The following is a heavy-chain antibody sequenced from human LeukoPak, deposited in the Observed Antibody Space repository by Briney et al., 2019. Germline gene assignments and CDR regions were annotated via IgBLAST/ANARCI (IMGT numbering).Heavy chain of an antibody. CDR1: GGSISIYY. D-gene: IGHD2-2*01. CDR3: ARDQGYCSSTSCPTHNWFDP. CDR2: IYTSGST. J-gene: IGHJ5*02. Sequence: SETLSLTCTVSGGSISIYYWSWIRQPAGKGLEWIGRIYTSGSTNYNPSRKSRVTMSADTSKNQFSLKLSSVTAADTAVYYCARDQGYCSSTSCPTHNWFDPWGQGTLVTVSS. V-gene: IGHV4-4*07.